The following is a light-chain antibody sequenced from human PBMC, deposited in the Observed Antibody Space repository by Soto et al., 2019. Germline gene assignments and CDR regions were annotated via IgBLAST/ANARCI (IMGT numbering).Light chain of an antibody. CDR1: QTISSSY. J-gene: IGKJ1*01. Sequence: ESVLTQSPGTLSLSPGERATLSCRASQTISSSYLAWYQHKPGQAPKLLIYGASNRATGIPDRFSGGGSGTDFTLTISRLEPEDFAVYYCQHYGGSPTWT. CDR3: QHYGGSPTWT. V-gene: IGKV3-20*01. CDR2: GAS.